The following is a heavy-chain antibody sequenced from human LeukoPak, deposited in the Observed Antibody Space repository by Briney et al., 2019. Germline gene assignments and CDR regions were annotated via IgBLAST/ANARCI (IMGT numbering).Heavy chain of an antibody. Sequence: SETLSLTCTVSGGSISSYYWSWIRQPPGKGLEWIGEINHSGSTNYNPSLKSRVTISVDTSKNQFSLKLSSVTAADTAVYYCARGLLRYFDWSPYYFDYWGQGTLVTVSS. CDR3: ARGLLRYFDWSPYYFDY. D-gene: IGHD3-9*01. CDR2: INHSGST. CDR1: GGSISSYY. V-gene: IGHV4-34*01. J-gene: IGHJ4*02.